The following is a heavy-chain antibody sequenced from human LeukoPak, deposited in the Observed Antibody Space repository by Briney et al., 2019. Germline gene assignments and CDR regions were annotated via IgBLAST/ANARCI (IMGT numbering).Heavy chain of an antibody. CDR1: GFTLSSHG. CDR2: ISDDGRTE. D-gene: IGHD2-15*01. V-gene: IGHV3-30*18. J-gene: IGHJ4*02. CDR3: TKEGATGSRYNFDC. Sequence: GGSLRLSCAASGFTLSSHGMHWVRQAPGKGLEWVAVISDDGRTEYYADSVKGRFTISRDNSKNTVSLQMNSLRDDDTAVFYCTKEGATGSRYNFDCWGQGTLVTVSS.